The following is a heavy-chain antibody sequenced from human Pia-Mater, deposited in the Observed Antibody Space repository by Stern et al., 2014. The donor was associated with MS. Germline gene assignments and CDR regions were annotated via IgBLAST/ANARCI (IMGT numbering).Heavy chain of an antibody. J-gene: IGHJ4*02. Sequence: QVQLQESGPGLVKPSQTLSLTCTVSGGSISSGGYYWSWIRQHPGKGLEWIGYIYYSGSTYYNPSLKSRVTISVDTSKNQFSLKLSSVTAADTAVYYCARVSYDFWSGYYPFDYGGQGTLVTVSS. CDR1: GGSISSGGYY. CDR3: ARVSYDFWSGYYPFDY. V-gene: IGHV4-31*03. CDR2: IYYSGST. D-gene: IGHD3-3*01.